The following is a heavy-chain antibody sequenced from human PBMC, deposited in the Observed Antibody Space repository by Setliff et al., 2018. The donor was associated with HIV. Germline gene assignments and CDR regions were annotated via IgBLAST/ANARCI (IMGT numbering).Heavy chain of an antibody. CDR1: GFTFSTYS. CDR3: ARARDDSYGSGSYYKGMDV. J-gene: IGHJ6*02. D-gene: IGHD3-10*01. V-gene: IGHV3-21*04. Sequence: GGSLRLSCEASGFTFSTYSMNWVRQAPGKGLEWVSSISSSSRSKYYADSVKGRFTISRDNAKNSLYLQMNSLRAEDTALYYCARARDDSYGSGSYYKGMDVWGQGTTVTVSS. CDR2: ISSSSRSK.